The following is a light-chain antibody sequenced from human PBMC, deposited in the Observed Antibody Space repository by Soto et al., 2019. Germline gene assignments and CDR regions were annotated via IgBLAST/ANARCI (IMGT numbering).Light chain of an antibody. CDR2: AAS. Sequence: DIQMTQSPSSLSASVGDRVTITCRASQGISSYLAWYQQKPGEVPKLLIYAASTLQSGVPSRFSASGSGTDFTLTISSLQPEDVATYYCQKLNSAPFTFGPGTKVELK. CDR3: QKLNSAPFT. CDR1: QGISSY. J-gene: IGKJ3*01. V-gene: IGKV1-27*01.